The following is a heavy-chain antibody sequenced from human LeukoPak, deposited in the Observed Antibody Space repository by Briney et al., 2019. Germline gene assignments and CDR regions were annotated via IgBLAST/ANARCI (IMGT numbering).Heavy chain of an antibody. CDR2: IKQDGSEK. D-gene: IGHD5-18*01. Sequence: ETLSLTCTVSGGSISSSSYYWGWIRRPPGKGLEWVANIKQDGSEKYYVDSVKGRFTISRDNAKNSLYLQMNSLRAEDTAVYYCARDLNRGYSYGNYYMDVWGKGTTVTVSS. V-gene: IGHV3-7*01. J-gene: IGHJ6*03. CDR3: ARDLNRGYSYGNYYMDV. CDR1: GGSISSSSYY.